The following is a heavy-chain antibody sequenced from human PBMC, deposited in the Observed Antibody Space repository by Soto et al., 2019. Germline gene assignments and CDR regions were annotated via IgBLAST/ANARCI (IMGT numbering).Heavy chain of an antibody. D-gene: IGHD5-18*01. CDR1: GFTFSSYD. J-gene: IGHJ6*03. Sequence: EVQLVESGGGLVQPGGSLRLSCAASGFTFSSYDMHWVRQATGKGLEWVSAIGTAGDTYYPGSVKGRFTISRENAKNSLYLQMNSLRAGDTAVYYCARGGGYSYGDYYYYMDVWGKGTTVTVSS. V-gene: IGHV3-13*01. CDR2: IGTAGDT. CDR3: ARGGGYSYGDYYYYMDV.